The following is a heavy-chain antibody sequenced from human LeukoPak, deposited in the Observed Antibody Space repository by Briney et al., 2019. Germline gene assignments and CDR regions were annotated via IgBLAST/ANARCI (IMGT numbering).Heavy chain of an antibody. CDR3: AHSLRIAVAGPPGVFDY. CDR2: IYWDDDK. V-gene: IGHV2-5*02. CDR1: GFSLSTSGVG. Sequence: SGPTLVNPTQTPTLTCTFSGFSLSTSGVGVGWIRQPPGKALEWLALIYWDDDKRYSPSLKSRLTITKDTSKNQVVLTMTNMDPVDTATYYCAHSLRIAVAGPPGVFDYWGQGTLVTVSS. D-gene: IGHD6-19*01. J-gene: IGHJ4*02.